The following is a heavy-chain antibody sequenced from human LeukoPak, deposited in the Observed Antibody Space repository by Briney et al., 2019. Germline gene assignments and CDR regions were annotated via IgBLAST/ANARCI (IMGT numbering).Heavy chain of an antibody. CDR2: IRGSGGST. D-gene: IGHD3-3*01. CDR1: GFTFSSYA. CDR3: AKIVFGVLRDY. Sequence: GGSLRLSCAASGFTFSSYAMSWVRQAPGKGLEWVSGIRGSGGSTYYADLVKGRFTISRDNSKNKLYLQMNSLRAEVTAVYYCAKIVFGVLRDYCGQGTLVTVSS. J-gene: IGHJ4*02. V-gene: IGHV3-23*01.